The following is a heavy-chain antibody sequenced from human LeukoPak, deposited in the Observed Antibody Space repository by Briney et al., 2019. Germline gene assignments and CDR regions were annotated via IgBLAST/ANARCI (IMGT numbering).Heavy chain of an antibody. CDR2: VYYSGGT. CDR1: GASISSSIHY. J-gene: IGHJ5*01. D-gene: IGHD1-1*01. Sequence: SETLSLTCAVSGASISSSIHYWGWGRQPPGKGLEWIGSVYYSGGTYYNPSLESRLTISVDTSNNRFSLKLKSVTAADTAVFYCARVTTGSTTLDSWGQGTLVTVSS. V-gene: IGHV4-39*02. CDR3: ARVTTGSTTLDS.